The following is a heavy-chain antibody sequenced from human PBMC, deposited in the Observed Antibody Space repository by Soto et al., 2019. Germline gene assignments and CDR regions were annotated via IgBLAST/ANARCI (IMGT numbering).Heavy chain of an antibody. J-gene: IGHJ1*01. D-gene: IGHD4-17*01. Sequence: HPGGSLRLSCSASGFTFSSYAMHWVRQAPGKGLEYVSAISSNGGSTYYADSVKGRFTISRDNSKNTLYLQMSSLRAEDTAVYYCVKSPGRHVYGDCVLPEQLPHSAQGTLVTVSS. CDR3: VKSPGRHVYGDCVLPEQLPH. V-gene: IGHV3-64D*06. CDR1: GFTFSSYA. CDR2: ISSNGGST.